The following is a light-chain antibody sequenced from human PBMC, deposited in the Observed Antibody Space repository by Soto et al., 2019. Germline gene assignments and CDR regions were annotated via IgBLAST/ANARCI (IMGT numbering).Light chain of an antibody. J-gene: IGLJ2*01. Sequence: QLVLTQSSSASASLGYWVNLTCTLSSGHSSYIIAWHQQQPGKAPRYLMKLEGSGRHNKGSGVPDRSSGASSGSDRYHTISNLQFEDEADYYCETRDSKRVFGGGTKLTVL. CDR2: LEGSGRH. CDR3: ETRDSKRV. V-gene: IGLV4-60*02. CDR1: SGHSSYI.